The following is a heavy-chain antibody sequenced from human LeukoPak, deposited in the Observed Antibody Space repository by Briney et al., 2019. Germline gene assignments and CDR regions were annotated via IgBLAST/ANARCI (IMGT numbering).Heavy chain of an antibody. CDR3: VRGSTLRHYQY. CDR1: GGSISSSTYY. Sequence: SETLSLTCTVSGGSISSSTYYWGWIRQPPGKGLEWIGSTHYSGSTYYNPSLKSRVTVSVDTSKNQFSLKLSSVTAADTAVYYCVRGSTLRHYQYWGQGTLVTVSS. J-gene: IGHJ4*02. D-gene: IGHD3-16*01. V-gene: IGHV4-39*01. CDR2: THYSGST.